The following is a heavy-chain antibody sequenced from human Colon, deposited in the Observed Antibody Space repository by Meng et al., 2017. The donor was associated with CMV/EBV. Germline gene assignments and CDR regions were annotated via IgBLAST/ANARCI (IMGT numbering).Heavy chain of an antibody. D-gene: IGHD6-19*01. J-gene: IGHJ4*02. V-gene: IGHV3-66*01. CDR3: ARDPWVGSGWHG. Sequence: LLPSCGGFLPPASSLRLLSPASPFSARSSSLRLLRPPAGTRLEWVSFIYRCSPPYYADSVKGRFRIYRDNSKNAVYLQLTSLRAEATAVYFCARDPWVGSGWHGGGQGTLVTVSS. CDR2: IYRCSPP. CDR1: PFSARSSS.